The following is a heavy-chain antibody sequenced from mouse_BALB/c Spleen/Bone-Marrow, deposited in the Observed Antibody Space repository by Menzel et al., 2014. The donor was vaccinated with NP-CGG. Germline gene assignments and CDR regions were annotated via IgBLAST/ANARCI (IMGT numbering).Heavy chain of an antibody. Sequence: EVKLVESGGGLVQPGGSLKLSCAASGFTFSSYTMSWVRQTPEKRLVWVAYISNGGGSIYYPDTVKGRFSISRDNDKNTLYLQMSSRKSEDTAMYYCASHYYDSSPFAYWGQGTLVTVSA. J-gene: IGHJ3*01. CDR2: ISNGGGSI. D-gene: IGHD1-1*01. CDR1: GFTFSSYT. CDR3: ASHYYDSSPFAY. V-gene: IGHV5-12-2*01.